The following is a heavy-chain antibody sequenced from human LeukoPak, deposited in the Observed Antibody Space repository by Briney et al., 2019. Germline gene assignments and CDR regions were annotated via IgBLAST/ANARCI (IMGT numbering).Heavy chain of an antibody. D-gene: IGHD3-10*01. CDR1: GFAFNTYA. V-gene: IGHV3-33*01. Sequence: GRSLRLSCAASGFAFNTYAMHWVRQAPGQGLEWVALIWRDGSHKFYSNSVRGQFTISRDNSKNTVSLQMNNLRPEDTADCAREIFGSGSYPDFWGQGTLVTVSS. CDR2: IWRDGSHK. J-gene: IGHJ4*02. CDR3: AREIFGSGSYPDF.